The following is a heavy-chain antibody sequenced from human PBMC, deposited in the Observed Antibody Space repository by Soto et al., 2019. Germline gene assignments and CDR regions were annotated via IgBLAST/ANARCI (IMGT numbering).Heavy chain of an antibody. V-gene: IGHV4-30-4*01. CDR2: IFSSGTT. Sequence: ASEPRSLTCTVSGDSISSGNKYWSWIRQPPGKGLEWIGYIFSSGTTYYNPSLKSRLTMSLDASQNQFSLKLNSLTDADTAVYFCARVPSPFDYYYAMDVWGHGTTVT. CDR3: ARVPSPFDYYYAMDV. D-gene: IGHD3-16*01. J-gene: IGHJ6*02. CDR1: GDSISSGNKY.